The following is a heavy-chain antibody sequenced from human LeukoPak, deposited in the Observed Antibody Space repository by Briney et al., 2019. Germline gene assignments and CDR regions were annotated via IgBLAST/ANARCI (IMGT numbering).Heavy chain of an antibody. Sequence: PGGSLRLSCAASGFTVSSNYMSWVRQAPGKGLEWVSVIYSGGNTYYADSVKGRFTISRDNSKNTLYLQMNSLRAGDTAVYYCARGKYSGGWYLDIWGQGTMVTVSS. D-gene: IGHD6-19*01. CDR1: GFTVSSNY. CDR2: IYSGGNT. V-gene: IGHV3-53*01. J-gene: IGHJ3*02. CDR3: ARGKYSGGWYLDI.